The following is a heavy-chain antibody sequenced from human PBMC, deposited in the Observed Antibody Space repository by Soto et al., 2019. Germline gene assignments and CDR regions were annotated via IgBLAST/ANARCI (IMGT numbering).Heavy chain of an antibody. Sequence: GGSLRLSCAASGFRFEEYAMHWVRQAPGKGLEWVSSISWNTNSIAYADSVKGRFTISRDNAKSTLYLQMNSLRAEDTALYYCAKGRSYYYYYGVDVWGQGTTVTVSS. CDR1: GFRFEEYA. V-gene: IGHV3-9*01. J-gene: IGHJ6*02. CDR2: ISWNTNSI. CDR3: AKGRSYYYYYGVDV.